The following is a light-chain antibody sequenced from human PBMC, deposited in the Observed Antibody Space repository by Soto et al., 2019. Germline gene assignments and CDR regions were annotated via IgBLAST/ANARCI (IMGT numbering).Light chain of an antibody. CDR3: HTYNSYSLHT. CDR2: DAS. Sequence: DIQMTQSPSTLSASVGDRVTLTCRASQSISSRLAWYQQKPGRAPKLLIYDASSLESGVPSRFSGRGSGTEFTLTISSLQPDDCATYYCHTYNSYSLHTFGQGTKVDIK. CDR1: QSISSR. J-gene: IGKJ2*01. V-gene: IGKV1-5*01.